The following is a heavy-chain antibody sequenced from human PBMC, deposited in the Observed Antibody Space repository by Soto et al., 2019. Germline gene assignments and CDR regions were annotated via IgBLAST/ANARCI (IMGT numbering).Heavy chain of an antibody. CDR3: ASGGIWDYYCGMDV. D-gene: IGHD3-16*01. CDR1: GYTFTSYG. J-gene: IGHJ6*02. V-gene: IGHV1-18*04. Sequence: QVQLVQSGAEVKKHGASVKVSCKASGYTFTSYGSSLVRQAPGQGLEWMGWISAYNGNTNYAQKLQGRGNMTTATSRRTAYMELMILRSDDTAVDYCASGGIWDYYCGMDVWGQGTTVIVS. CDR2: ISAYNGNT.